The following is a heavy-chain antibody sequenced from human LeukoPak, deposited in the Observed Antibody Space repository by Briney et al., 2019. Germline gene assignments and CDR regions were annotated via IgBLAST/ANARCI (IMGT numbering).Heavy chain of an antibody. CDR2: INPNSGGT. J-gene: IGHJ6*03. Sequence: ASVKVSCKASGYTFTGYYMHWVRQAPGQGLEWMGWINPNSGGTNYAQKFQGRVTMTRDTSISTAYMKLSRLRSDDTAVYYCARVRENPDYYMDVWGKGTTVTVSS. V-gene: IGHV1-2*02. CDR1: GYTFTGYY. CDR3: ARVRENPDYYMDV. D-gene: IGHD1-14*01.